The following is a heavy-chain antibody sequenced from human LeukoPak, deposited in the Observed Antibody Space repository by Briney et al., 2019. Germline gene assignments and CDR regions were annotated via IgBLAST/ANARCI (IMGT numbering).Heavy chain of an antibody. D-gene: IGHD1-14*01. CDR1: GFSLSTSGVC. CDR2: IDWDDDK. V-gene: IGHV2-70*11. Sequence: SGPALVKPTQTLTLTCTFSGFSLSTSGVCVSWIRHPPGKPLEWLARIDWDDDKYYSTSLRTRLTISKDTSKNQVVLTMTNMDPVDTATYYCARTHYNSRNFDYWGQGTLVTVSS. J-gene: IGHJ4*02. CDR3: ARTHYNSRNFDY.